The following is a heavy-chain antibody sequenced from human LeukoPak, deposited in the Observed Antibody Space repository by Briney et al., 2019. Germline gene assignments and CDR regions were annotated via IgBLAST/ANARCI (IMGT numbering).Heavy chain of an antibody. CDR2: IYYSGST. V-gene: IGHV4-30-4*01. Sequence: PSQTLSLTCTVSGGSISSGDYYWSWIRQPPGKGLEWIGYIYYSGSTYYNPSLKSRVTISVDTSKNQFSLKLSSVTAADTAVYYCARRTYYYGSGSFDAFDIWGQGTMVTVSS. J-gene: IGHJ3*02. CDR3: ARRTYYYGSGSFDAFDI. CDR1: GGSISSGDYY. D-gene: IGHD3-10*01.